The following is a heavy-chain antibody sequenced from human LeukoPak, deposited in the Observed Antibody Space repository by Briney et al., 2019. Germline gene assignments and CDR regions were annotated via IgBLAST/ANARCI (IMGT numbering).Heavy chain of an antibody. Sequence: SETLSLTPAVSVGSFRGSYRSWIPHPPGKGLECRGKINHSGSTNYNPSLKSRVTISVDTSKNQFSLKLSSVTAADTAVYYCARYLYSSPLRPQYYFDYWGQGTLVTVSS. J-gene: IGHJ4*02. CDR3: ARYLYSSPLRPQYYFDY. CDR1: VGSFRGSY. V-gene: IGHV4-34*01. D-gene: IGHD6-13*01. CDR2: INHSGST.